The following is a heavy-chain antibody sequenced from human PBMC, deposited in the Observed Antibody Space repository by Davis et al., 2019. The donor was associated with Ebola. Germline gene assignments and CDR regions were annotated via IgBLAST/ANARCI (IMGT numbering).Heavy chain of an antibody. CDR3: ARGSTESHRSYYYGMDV. J-gene: IGHJ6*02. D-gene: IGHD2/OR15-2a*01. CDR2: INPSGGSP. Sequence: ASVKVSCKASLYTFTSYHMLWVRQAPGQGLEWMGIINPSGGSPSYAQKFQGRDTSTADKPTSTAYMELSGLRSEDTAVYYCARGSTESHRSYYYGMDVWGQGTMVTVSS. V-gene: IGHV1-46*01. CDR1: LYTFTSYH.